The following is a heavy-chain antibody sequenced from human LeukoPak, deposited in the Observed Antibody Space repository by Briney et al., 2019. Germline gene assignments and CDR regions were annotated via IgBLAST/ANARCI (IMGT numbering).Heavy chain of an antibody. CDR3: ARRRASGYDSCVFDY. CDR2: ISSSGSTI. Sequence: GGSLRLSCAASGFTFSDYYMSWIRQAPGKGLEWVSYISSSGSTIYYADSVKGRFTISRDNAKNSLYLQMNRQRAEDTAVYYCARRRASGYDSCVFDYWGQGTLVTVSS. CDR1: GFTFSDYY. D-gene: IGHD5-12*01. J-gene: IGHJ4*02. V-gene: IGHV3-11*01.